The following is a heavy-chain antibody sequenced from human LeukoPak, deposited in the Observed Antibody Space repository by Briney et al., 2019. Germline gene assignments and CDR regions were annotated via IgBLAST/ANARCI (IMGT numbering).Heavy chain of an antibody. CDR1: GFTFSSYG. V-gene: IGHV3-33*01. CDR3: ARDDGRYYDFWSGYLPNAFDI. Sequence: GGSLRLSCAASGFTFSSYGMHWVRQAPGKGLEWVAVIWYDGSNKYYADSVKGRFTISRDNSKNTLYLQMNSLRAEDTAVYYCARDDGRYYDFWSGYLPNAFDIWGQGTMVTVSS. CDR2: IWYDGSNK. J-gene: IGHJ3*02. D-gene: IGHD3-3*01.